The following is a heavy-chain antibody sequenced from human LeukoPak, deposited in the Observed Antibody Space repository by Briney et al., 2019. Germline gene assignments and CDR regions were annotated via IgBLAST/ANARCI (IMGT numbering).Heavy chain of an antibody. CDR1: GYTFTNYY. CDR3: ARAYSGYSIDF. D-gene: IGHD3-22*01. CDR2: IYPSGGGS. V-gene: IGHV1-46*01. Sequence: ASVKVSCKASGYTFTNYYMHWVRQAPGHGLVWMGIIYPSGGGSSYAQKLQGRVTMTRDTSTSTVYMELSSLTSGDTALYYCARAYSGYSIDFWGQGTLVTVSS. J-gene: IGHJ4*02.